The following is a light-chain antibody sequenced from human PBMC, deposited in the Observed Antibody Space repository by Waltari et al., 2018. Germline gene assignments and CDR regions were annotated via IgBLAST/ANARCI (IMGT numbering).Light chain of an antibody. CDR1: QSLVHSDGNTY. V-gene: IGKV2-24*01. J-gene: IGKJ4*01. CDR2: KMS. Sequence: DIVMTQTPLSSPVTVGQPASISCRSSQSLVHSDGNTYLSWLQQRPGQPPRLLSYKMSNRFSGVPDRFRGRGAGTDFTLKISGVEAEDVGVYYCMQATDFPVTFGGGTKVEIK. CDR3: MQATDFPVT.